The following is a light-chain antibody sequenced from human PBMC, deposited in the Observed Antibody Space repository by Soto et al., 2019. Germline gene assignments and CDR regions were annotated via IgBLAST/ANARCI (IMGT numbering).Light chain of an antibody. J-gene: IGKJ3*01. CDR3: QQYGTSPPT. Sequence: EIVLTQSPGTLSLSPGERATLSCRASQSVSRNSLASYQQKPGQAPRLLIYGASSRATDIPDRFSGSGSGTDFTLIVSRLEPEDFAVYFCQQYGTSPPTFGPGTKVDIK. CDR2: GAS. V-gene: IGKV3-20*01. CDR1: QSVSRNS.